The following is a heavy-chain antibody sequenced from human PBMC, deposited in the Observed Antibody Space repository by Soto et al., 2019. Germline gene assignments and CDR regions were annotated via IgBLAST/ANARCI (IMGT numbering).Heavy chain of an antibody. CDR3: AGAKSGTPQNYYYYGMDV. CDR2: IYYSGST. D-gene: IGHD1-1*01. V-gene: IGHV4-59*01. Sequence: SETLSLTCTVSGGSISSYYWSWIRQPPGKGLEWIGYIYYSGSTNYNPSLKSRVTISVDTSKNQFSLKLSSVTAADTAVYYCAGAKSGTPQNYYYYGMDVWGQGTTVTVSS. CDR1: GGSISSYY. J-gene: IGHJ6*02.